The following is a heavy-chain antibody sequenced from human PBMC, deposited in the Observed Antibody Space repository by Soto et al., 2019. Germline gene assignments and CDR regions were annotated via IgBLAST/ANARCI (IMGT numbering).Heavy chain of an antibody. J-gene: IGHJ6*02. CDR3: AGTNPYYYYGMDL. CDR2: ISYDGSNK. V-gene: IGHV3-30*03. Sequence: PGGSLRLSCAASGFTFSSYGMHWVRQAPGKGLEWVAVISYDGSNKYYADSVKGRFTISRDNAETSLYLQIHSLRAEDTALYYCAGTNPYYYYGMDLWGQGTTVTVSS. CDR1: GFTFSSYG.